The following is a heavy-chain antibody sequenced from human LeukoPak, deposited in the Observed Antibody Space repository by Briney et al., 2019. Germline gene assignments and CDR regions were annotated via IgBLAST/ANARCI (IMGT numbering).Heavy chain of an antibody. Sequence: GGSLRLSCAASGFTFSNHWMHWTRQAPGKGLEWVASIKPDGSDGYYGDSVKGRFTISRDNSKNTLYLQMNSLTTEDTAVYYCAAGIDYWGQGTLVTVSS. V-gene: IGHV3-7*01. J-gene: IGHJ4*02. CDR3: AAGIDY. CDR2: IKPDGSDG. CDR1: GFTFSNHW. D-gene: IGHD3-10*01.